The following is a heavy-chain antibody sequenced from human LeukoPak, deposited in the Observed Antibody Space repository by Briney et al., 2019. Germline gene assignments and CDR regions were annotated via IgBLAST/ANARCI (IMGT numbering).Heavy chain of an antibody. CDR1: GGSISSYY. Sequence: SETLSLTCTVSGGSISSYYWSWIRQPPGKGLEWIGYIYFSGSTNYNPSLKSRVTISVDTSKNQFSLKLSSVTAADTAVYYCARDPVYYGMDVWGQGTTVTVSS. CDR2: IYFSGST. V-gene: IGHV4-59*01. CDR3: ARDPVYYGMDV. J-gene: IGHJ6*02.